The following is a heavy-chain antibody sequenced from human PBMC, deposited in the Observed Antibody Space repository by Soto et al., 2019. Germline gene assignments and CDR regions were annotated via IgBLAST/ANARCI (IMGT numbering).Heavy chain of an antibody. D-gene: IGHD3-10*01. Sequence: QVQLVQSGAELKKPGASAKVSCKASGYIFTSYGISWVRQAPGQGLEWMAWISVDSGNTNYAQNFQGRVTMTTDTPARTAHMELRTRRSDDTAVYYCARFNGSGTNSDRDVWGKGTTVIVSS. CDR1: GYIFTSYG. V-gene: IGHV1-18*01. J-gene: IGHJ6*03. CDR3: ARFNGSGTNSDRDV. CDR2: ISVDSGNT.